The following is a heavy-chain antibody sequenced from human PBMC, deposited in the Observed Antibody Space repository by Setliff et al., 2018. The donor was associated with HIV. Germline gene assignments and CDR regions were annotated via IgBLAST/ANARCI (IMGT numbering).Heavy chain of an antibody. V-gene: IGHV4-38-2*02. J-gene: IGHJ6*03. CDR1: GYSISSDYY. CDR3: ARIAGDYDFWSGYSKYYYYYYMDV. Sequence: SETLSLTCTVSGYSISSDYYWGWIRQSPGKGLEWIGSIYYSGSTYYNPSLKSRVTISVDTSKNQFSLKLSSVTAADTAVYYCARIAGDYDFWSGYSKYYYYYYMDVWGKGTTVTSP. CDR2: IYYSGST. D-gene: IGHD3-3*01.